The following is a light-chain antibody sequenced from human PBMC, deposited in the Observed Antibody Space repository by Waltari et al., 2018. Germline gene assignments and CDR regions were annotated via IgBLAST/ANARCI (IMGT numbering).Light chain of an antibody. Sequence: QAVMTQPSSLSASPGAPARLTCPLPSGIDVATYRISWYQQTPGTPPQYLLNYKSDSDKQQGSGVPSRFSGSKDASANAGILLISGLQSEDEADYYCMIWHSSAYVFGTGTKVTVL. J-gene: IGLJ1*01. V-gene: IGLV5-45*03. CDR3: MIWHSSAYV. CDR2: YKSDSDK. CDR1: SGIDVATYR.